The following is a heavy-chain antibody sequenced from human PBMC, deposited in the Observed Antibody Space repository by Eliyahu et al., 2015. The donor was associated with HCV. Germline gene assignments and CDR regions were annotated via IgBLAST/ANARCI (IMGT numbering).Heavy chain of an antibody. J-gene: IGHJ4*02. Sequence: EVQLLESGGGLVQPGGSLRLSCAASGFTFSSYAMSWVRQAPGKGLEWVSAISGSGGSTYYADSVKGRFTISRDNSKNTLYLQMNSLRAEDTAVYYCAKDFVFHSAVVTRSLFDWGQGTLVTVSS. V-gene: IGHV3-23*01. D-gene: IGHD4-23*01. CDR3: AKDFVFHSAVVTRSLFD. CDR2: ISGSGGST. CDR1: GFTFSSYA.